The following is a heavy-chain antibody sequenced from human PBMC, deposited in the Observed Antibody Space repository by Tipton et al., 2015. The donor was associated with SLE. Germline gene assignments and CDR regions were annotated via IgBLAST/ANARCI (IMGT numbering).Heavy chain of an antibody. CDR2: ISYSGST. CDR1: GGSISSYY. J-gene: IGHJ6*03. CDR3: ARLSPRINFRDCSTSICDYYYMDV. V-gene: IGHV4-59*06. D-gene: IGHD3-3*02. Sequence: TLSLTCTVSGGSISSYYWSWIRQPPGKGLEWIGYISYSGSTYYSPSLKSRVTISVDTSKNQFSLRLSSVTAADTAVYYCARLSPRINFRDCSTSICDYYYMDVWGNGTTVTVSS.